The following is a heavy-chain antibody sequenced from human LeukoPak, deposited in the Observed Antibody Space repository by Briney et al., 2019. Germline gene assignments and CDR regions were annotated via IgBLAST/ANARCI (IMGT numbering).Heavy chain of an antibody. J-gene: IGHJ4*02. CDR2: ISYDGSNK. V-gene: IGHV3-30-3*01. Sequence: PGRSLRLSCAASGFTFSSYAMHWVRQAPGKGLEWVAVISYDGSNKYYADSVKGRFTISRDNSKNTLYLQMNSLRAEDTAVYYCARGRGLGKNLGYCSSTSCYKAIEYDYWGQGTPVTVSS. CDR1: GFTFSSYA. D-gene: IGHD2-2*02. CDR3: ARGRGLGKNLGYCSSTSCYKAIEYDY.